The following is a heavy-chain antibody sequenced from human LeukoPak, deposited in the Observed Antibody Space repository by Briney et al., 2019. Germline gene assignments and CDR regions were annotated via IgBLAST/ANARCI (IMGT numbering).Heavy chain of an antibody. Sequence: GGSLRLSCAASGFTLSSYGMHWVRQAPGKGLEWVAVIWYDGSNKYYADSVKGRFTISRDNSKNTLYLQMNSLRAEDTAVYYCAKGGRRPFGTMVRGVINWGQGTLVTVSS. J-gene: IGHJ4*02. CDR2: IWYDGSNK. V-gene: IGHV3-33*06. CDR3: AKGGRRPFGTMVRGVIN. CDR1: GFTLSSYG. D-gene: IGHD3-10*01.